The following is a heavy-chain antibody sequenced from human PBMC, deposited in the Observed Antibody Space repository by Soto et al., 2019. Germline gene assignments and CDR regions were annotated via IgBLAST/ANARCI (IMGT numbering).Heavy chain of an antibody. Sequence: EVQLLESGGDLVQPGGSLRLSCAASGFTFSNYAMSWVRQAPGKGLEWVSIISRSGGNTYYADSVKGRFTISRDNSKSTLYLQMTALRAEDTAVYYCAGPEIPNLWGNGPDYWGQGTPIIVSS. CDR1: GFTFSNYA. CDR2: ISRSGGNT. D-gene: IGHD2-21*01. V-gene: IGHV3-23*01. J-gene: IGHJ4*01. CDR3: AGPEIPNLWGNGPDY.